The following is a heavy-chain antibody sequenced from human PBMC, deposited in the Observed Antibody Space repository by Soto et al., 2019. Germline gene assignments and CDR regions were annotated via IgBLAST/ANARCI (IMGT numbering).Heavy chain of an antibody. CDR2: VYNKGQT. D-gene: IGHD3-3*02. CDR3: VSRGRTSNGDWFDL. J-gene: IGHJ5*02. V-gene: IGHV4-39*01. Sequence: QVDLLESGPGLVKPSETLSLTCTVAGGSMTRSGDYWGWIRQPPGKELQYIVSVYNKGQTYYNPSLPSPVTISIDTSKNPFSLSLRSVTAADTAVYFCVSRGRTSNGDWFDLWGQGILVTVSS. CDR1: GGSMTRSGDY.